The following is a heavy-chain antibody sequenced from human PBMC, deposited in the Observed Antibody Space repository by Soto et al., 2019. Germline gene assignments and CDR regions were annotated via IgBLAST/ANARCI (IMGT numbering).Heavy chain of an antibody. Sequence: EVQLVESGGGLVQPGRSLRLSCAASGFTFDDYAFHWVRQAPGKGLEWVSGISWNRGFIGYVDSVQGRFTISRDNAKNSLYLQMNSLRAEDTALNYCTRSIGPSCYSSFDYFGQGTLVIVSS. CDR1: GFTFDDYA. J-gene: IGHJ4*02. CDR2: ISWNRGFI. V-gene: IGHV3-9*01. CDR3: TRSIGPSCYSSFDY. D-gene: IGHD2-15*01.